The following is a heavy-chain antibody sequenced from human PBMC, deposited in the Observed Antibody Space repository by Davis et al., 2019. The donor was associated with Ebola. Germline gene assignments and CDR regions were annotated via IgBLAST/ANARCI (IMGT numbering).Heavy chain of an antibody. D-gene: IGHD6-13*01. CDR3: AKESSSWYVDWFDP. CDR1: GFTFSSYA. Sequence: GESLKISCAASGFTFSSYAMHWVRQAPGKGLVWVSRINSDGSSTSYADSVKGRFTISRDNSKNTLYLQMNSLRAEDTAVYYCAKESSSWYVDWFDPWGQGTLVTVSS. V-gene: IGHV3-74*01. J-gene: IGHJ5*02. CDR2: INSDGSST.